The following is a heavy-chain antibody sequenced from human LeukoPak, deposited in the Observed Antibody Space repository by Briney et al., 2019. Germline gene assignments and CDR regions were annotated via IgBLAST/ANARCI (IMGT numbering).Heavy chain of an antibody. CDR3: ARESTTFGVAGQNYFFYMDV. Sequence: PGGSLRLSCAASGFTFSSYTMKWVRLAPEKGLEWVSYISSSRNSIYYADSVKGRFTISRDNAKNSLYLQMNSLRAEDTAVYYCARESTTFGVAGQNYFFYMDVWGKGNTVTVSS. CDR1: GFTFSSYT. V-gene: IGHV3-48*01. J-gene: IGHJ6*03. D-gene: IGHD3-3*01. CDR2: ISSSRNSI.